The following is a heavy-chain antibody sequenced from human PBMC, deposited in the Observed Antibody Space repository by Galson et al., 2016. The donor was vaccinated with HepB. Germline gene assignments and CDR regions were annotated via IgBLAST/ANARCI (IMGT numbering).Heavy chain of an antibody. CDR1: GFTVSHYG. J-gene: IGHJ6*04. CDR2: ISRSGDST. V-gene: IGHV3-23*01. D-gene: IGHD1-26*01. Sequence: SLRLSCAASGFTVSHYGMTWVHQAPGKGREGVSSISRSGDSTDYADSGKGRFTISRDHSKNTLSLQMNSLRAEDTAVYYCVQGSTAPAAWGKGATVTFSS. CDR3: VQGSTAPAA.